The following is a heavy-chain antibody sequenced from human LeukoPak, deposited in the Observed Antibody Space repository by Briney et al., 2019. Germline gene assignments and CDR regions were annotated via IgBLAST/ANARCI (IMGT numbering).Heavy chain of an antibody. CDR3: AGGYCSGGSCYGIDY. CDR2: ISGSGGST. D-gene: IGHD2-15*01. V-gene: IGHV3-23*01. Sequence: PGGSLRLSCAASGFTFSSYAMSWVRQAPGKGLEWVSAISGSGGSTYYADSVKGRFTISRDNSKNTLYLQMNSLRDEDTAVYYCAGGYCSGGSCYGIDYWGQGTLVTVSS. CDR1: GFTFSSYA. J-gene: IGHJ4*02.